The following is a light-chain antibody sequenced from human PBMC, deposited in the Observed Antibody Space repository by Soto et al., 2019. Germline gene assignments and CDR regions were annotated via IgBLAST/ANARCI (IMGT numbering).Light chain of an antibody. CDR1: QSVSSSY. J-gene: IGKJ5*01. Sequence: EIGLKQSPGTLSLKPGERATLSCRASQSVSSSYLAWYQQEPGQAPRLLIYGASSRATGIPARFSGSGSGTDFTLTINRLEPEDFAVYYCQQYGSSITFGQGTRLEI. CDR2: GAS. CDR3: QQYGSSIT. V-gene: IGKV3-20*01.